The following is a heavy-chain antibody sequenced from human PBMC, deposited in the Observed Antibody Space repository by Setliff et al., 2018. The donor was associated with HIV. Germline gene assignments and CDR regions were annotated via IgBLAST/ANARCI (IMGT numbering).Heavy chain of an antibody. J-gene: IGHJ5*02. D-gene: IGHD3-16*01. CDR1: GFTFSSYA. CDR2: IRDDGHYK. CDR3: ARYFYASSSSAIDA. Sequence: LRLSCAASGFTFSSYAMHWVRQAPGKGLEWVAFIRDDGHYKYYADSVKGRFTISRDNSRNTLYLQMNSLRAEDTAIYFCARYFYASSSSAIDAWGQGMPVTVSS. V-gene: IGHV3-30*02.